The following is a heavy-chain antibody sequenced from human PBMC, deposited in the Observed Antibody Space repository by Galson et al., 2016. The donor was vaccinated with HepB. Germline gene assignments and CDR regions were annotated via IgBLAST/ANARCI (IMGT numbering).Heavy chain of an antibody. V-gene: IGHV3-23*01. CDR1: GFLYRNYA. CDR3: VKVFDYLNGWIDQ. CDR2: ISGSGQTT. D-gene: IGHD5-12*01. J-gene: IGHJ4*02. Sequence: SLRLSCAASGFLYRNYAMSWVRQAPGKGLEWISVISGSGQTTFYAESVKVRISVSRDNSQNTLDLQMNSLRAEDTAVYYCVKVFDYLNGWIDQWGQGTLVTVSS.